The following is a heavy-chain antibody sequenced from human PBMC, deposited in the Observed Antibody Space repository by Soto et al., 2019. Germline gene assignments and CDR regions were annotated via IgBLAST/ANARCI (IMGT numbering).Heavy chain of an antibody. V-gene: IGHV1-46*03. Sequence: GASVKVSCKASGYTFTSYYMHWVRQAPGQGLEWMGIINPSGGSTSYAQKFQGKVTMTRDASTSTVYMELSSLRSEDTAVYFCARVSSGTTAYTNWFDPWGQGTLVTVSS. CDR1: GYTFTSYY. D-gene: IGHD3-10*01. CDR3: ARVSSGTTAYTNWFDP. CDR2: INPSGGST. J-gene: IGHJ5*02.